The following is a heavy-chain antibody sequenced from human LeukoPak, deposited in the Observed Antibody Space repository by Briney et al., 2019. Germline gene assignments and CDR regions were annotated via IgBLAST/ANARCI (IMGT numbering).Heavy chain of an antibody. D-gene: IGHD6-19*01. V-gene: IGHV4-59*12. J-gene: IGHJ6*03. CDR3: ARGRGAVAGNLYYYYMDV. CDR1: GVSISSFY. Sequence: PSETLSLTCTVSGVSISSFYWSWIRQPPGKALEWIGYIYYSGSTNYNPSLKSRVTISVDTSKNQFSLKLSSVTAADTAVYYCARGRGAVAGNLYYYYMDVWGKGTTVTVSS. CDR2: IYYSGST.